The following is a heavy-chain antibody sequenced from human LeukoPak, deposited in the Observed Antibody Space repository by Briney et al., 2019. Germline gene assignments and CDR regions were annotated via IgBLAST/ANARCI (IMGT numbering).Heavy chain of an antibody. D-gene: IGHD1-26*01. CDR3: ARYFSGGQFKWFDP. CDR1: GDSISSGGYS. J-gene: IGHJ5*02. V-gene: IGHV4-30-2*01. Sequence: SQTLSLTCAVSGDSISSGGYSWSWIRQPPGTGLEWIGYIYHGGSAYYSPSLKSRANTSVDKSKNQFSLKLSSVTAADTAVYYCARYFSGGQFKWFDPWGQGTLVTVSS. CDR2: IYHGGSA.